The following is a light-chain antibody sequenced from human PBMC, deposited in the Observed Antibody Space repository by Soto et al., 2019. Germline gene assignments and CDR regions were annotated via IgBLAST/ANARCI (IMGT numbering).Light chain of an antibody. Sequence: ESVLTQSPGTLSLSPGERATLSCRASQSVSSNYLAWYQQKPGQAPRLLIYGASSRATGIPDRFSGSGSGTDFTLTISRLAPEDFAGYYCQQYGSSPMYTVGQGTKTEIK. J-gene: IGKJ2*01. CDR3: QQYGSSPMYT. CDR1: QSVSSNY. CDR2: GAS. V-gene: IGKV3-20*01.